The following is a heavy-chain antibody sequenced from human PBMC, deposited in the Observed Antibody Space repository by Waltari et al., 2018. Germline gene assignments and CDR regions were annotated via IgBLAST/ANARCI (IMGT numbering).Heavy chain of an antibody. V-gene: IGHV4-34*01. CDR2: INHSGRT. J-gene: IGHJ4*02. CDR3: ARVRIAAHVFDY. CDR1: GGSFGGYY. D-gene: IGHD6-13*01. Sequence: VQLQQWGAGLLKPSETLSLTCAVYGGSFGGYYWSWIGQAAGKGLDWSWEINHSGRTNDTPSLKSRVTISVEKSKNQFSVKLAAVTGADTAVYYCARVRIAAHVFDYWGQGTLVTVSS.